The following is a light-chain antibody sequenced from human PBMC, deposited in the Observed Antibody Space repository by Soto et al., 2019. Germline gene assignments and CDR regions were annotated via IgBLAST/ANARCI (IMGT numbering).Light chain of an antibody. V-gene: IGKV3-20*01. CDR3: QQYGRSLT. CDR2: DAS. Sequence: EIVLTQSPGTLSLSPGERATLSCSASQSVTNSYLAWYQQKPGQAPRLFIYDASRSATGIPDRFSGSGSGTDFTLTSSRLQPEDFAVYYCQQYGRSLTFGGGTKVESK. CDR1: QSVTNSY. J-gene: IGKJ4*01.